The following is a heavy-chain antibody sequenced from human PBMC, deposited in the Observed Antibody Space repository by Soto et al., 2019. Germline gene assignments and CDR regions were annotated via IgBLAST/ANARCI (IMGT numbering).Heavy chain of an antibody. CDR2: LSSTGGST. CDR1: GFTFRKYV. V-gene: IGHV3-23*01. CDR3: AKYQGFLEWIPQGGLDV. D-gene: IGHD3-3*01. J-gene: IGHJ6*02. Sequence: EVQLLESGGGLAQPGGSLRLSCEVSGFTFRKYVMTWVRQAPGKGLEWVSALSSTGGSTYYADSVKGRFTVSRDNSKNTLFLQMNSLRAEDTDIYYCAKYQGFLEWIPQGGLDVWGPGTAVAVSS.